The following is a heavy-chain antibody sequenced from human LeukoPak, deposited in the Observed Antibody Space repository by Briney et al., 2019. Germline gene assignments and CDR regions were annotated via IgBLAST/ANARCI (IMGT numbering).Heavy chain of an antibody. V-gene: IGHV1-46*01. Sequence: GASVKVSCKASGYSFTSYYMHWVRQAPGQGLEWMGIINPNNGDTGYAQKFQSRVTMTRDTSTSTVHMELSSLRSEDTAVYYCAREPVAKYYCDYWGQGTLVTVSS. D-gene: IGHD5-12*01. J-gene: IGHJ4*02. CDR1: GYSFTSYY. CDR2: INPNNGDT. CDR3: AREPVAKYYCDY.